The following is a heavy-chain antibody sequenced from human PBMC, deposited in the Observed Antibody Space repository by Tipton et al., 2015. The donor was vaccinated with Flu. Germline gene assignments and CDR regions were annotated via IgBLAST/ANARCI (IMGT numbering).Heavy chain of an antibody. CDR2: ISAYNGNT. CDR1: GYTFTSYG. Sequence: QLVQSGAEVKKPGASVKVSCKASGYTFTSYGISWVRQAPGQGLEWMGWISAYNGNTNYAQKLQGRVTMTTDTSTSTAYMELRSLRADDTAVYYCARAQYFDFWSGYYNYYYFYGMDVWGQGTTVPVSS. D-gene: IGHD3-3*01. J-gene: IGHJ6*02. CDR3: ARAQYFDFWSGYYNYYYFYGMDV. V-gene: IGHV1-18*01.